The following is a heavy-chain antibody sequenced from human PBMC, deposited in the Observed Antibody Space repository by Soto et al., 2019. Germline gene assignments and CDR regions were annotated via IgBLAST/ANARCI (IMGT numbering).Heavy chain of an antibody. CDR2: IYYSGST. D-gene: IGHD6-13*01. CDR1: GGSVSSGSYY. V-gene: IGHV4-61*01. J-gene: IGHJ5*02. Sequence: SETLSLTCTVSGGSVSSGSYYWSWIRQPPGKGLEWIGYIYYSGSTNYNPSLKSRVTISVDTSKNQFSLKLSSVTAADTAVYYCARDEAAADNWFDTWGQGTLVTVSS. CDR3: ARDEAAADNWFDT.